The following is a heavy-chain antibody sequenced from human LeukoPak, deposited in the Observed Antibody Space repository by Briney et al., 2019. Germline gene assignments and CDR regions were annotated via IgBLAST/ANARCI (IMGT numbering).Heavy chain of an antibody. CDR1: GYSISSGYY. V-gene: IGHV4-4*07. CDR2: IYTSGST. J-gene: IGHJ3*02. D-gene: IGHD1-26*01. CDR3: AREGPIAGEILGSYAFDI. Sequence: MSSETLSLTCTVSGYSISSGYYWSWIRQPAGKGLEWIGRIYTSGSTNYNPSLKSRVTMSVDTSKNQFSLKLSSVTAADTAVYYCAREGPIAGEILGSYAFDIWGQGTMVTVSS.